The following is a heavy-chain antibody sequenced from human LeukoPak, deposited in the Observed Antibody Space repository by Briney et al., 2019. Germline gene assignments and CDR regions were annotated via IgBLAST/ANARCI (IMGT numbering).Heavy chain of an antibody. CDR1: GFTFSSYA. Sequence: GGSLRPSCAASGFTFSSYAMSWVRQAPGKGLEWVSAISGSGGSTYYADSVKGRFTISRDNSKNTLYLQMNSLRAEDTAVYYCAKLTTVTTIYYYGMDVWGQGTTVTVSS. V-gene: IGHV3-23*01. CDR3: AKLTTVTTIYYYGMDV. J-gene: IGHJ6*02. D-gene: IGHD4-11*01. CDR2: ISGSGGST.